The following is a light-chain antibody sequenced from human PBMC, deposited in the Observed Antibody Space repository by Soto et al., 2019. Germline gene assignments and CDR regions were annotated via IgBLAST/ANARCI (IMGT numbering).Light chain of an antibody. CDR3: SSYTSSSTYV. CDR1: SIDVGGYNY. V-gene: IGLV2-14*01. Sequence: QSALTQPASVSGSPGQSITISCTGTSIDVGGYNYVSWYQQHPGKAPKLMIYEVSNRPSGVSNRFSGSKSGNTASLTISGLQAEDEADYYCSSYTSSSTYVFGPGTKLTVL. CDR2: EVS. J-gene: IGLJ1*01.